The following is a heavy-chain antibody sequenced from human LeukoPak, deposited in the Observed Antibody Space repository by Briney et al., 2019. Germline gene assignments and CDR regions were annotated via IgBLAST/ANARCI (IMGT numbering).Heavy chain of an antibody. Sequence: SETLSLTCAVYGGSFSGYYWSWIRQPAGKGLEWIGRIYTSGSTNYNPSLKSRVTMSVDTSENQFSLKLSSVTAADTAVYYCARMYSGSYGGDYWGQGTLVTVSS. CDR2: IYTSGST. CDR3: ARMYSGSYGGDY. D-gene: IGHD1-26*01. J-gene: IGHJ4*02. V-gene: IGHV4-59*10. CDR1: GGSFSGYY.